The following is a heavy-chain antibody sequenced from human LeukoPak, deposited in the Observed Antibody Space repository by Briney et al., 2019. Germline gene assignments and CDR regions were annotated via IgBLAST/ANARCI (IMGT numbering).Heavy chain of an antibody. V-gene: IGHV1-69*01. CDR3: ARSEVRGRITTVRGVITFDY. J-gene: IGHJ4*02. CDR1: GGTFSSYA. D-gene: IGHD3-10*01. CDR2: IIPIFGTA. Sequence: ASVKVSCKASGGTFSSYAISWVRQAPGQGLEWMGGIIPIFGTANYAQKFQGRVTITADESTSTAYMELSSLRSEDTAVYYCARSEVRGRITTVRGVITFDYWGQGTLVTVSS.